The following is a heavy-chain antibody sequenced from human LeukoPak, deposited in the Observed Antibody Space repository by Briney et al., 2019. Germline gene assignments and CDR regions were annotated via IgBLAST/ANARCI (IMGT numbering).Heavy chain of an antibody. Sequence: GGSLRLSCAASGFTFRSYAMSWVRQAPGKGLEWVSGISGNSDNTYYADSVKGRFTISRDISKNTLYLLMNSLRAEDTAVYYCARDLVLDYWGQGTLVTVSS. CDR3: ARDLVLDY. CDR1: GFTFRSYA. CDR2: ISGNSDNT. V-gene: IGHV3-23*01. J-gene: IGHJ4*02. D-gene: IGHD4/OR15-4a*01.